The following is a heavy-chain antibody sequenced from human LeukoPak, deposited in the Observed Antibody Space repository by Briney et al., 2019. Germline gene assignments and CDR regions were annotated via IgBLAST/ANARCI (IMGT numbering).Heavy chain of an antibody. CDR2: IYYSGST. CDR1: GGSISSSSYY. CDR3: ARDRQQLVPGAAFDI. Sequence: PSETLSLTCTVSGGSISSSSYYWGWIRQPPGKGLEWIGSIYYSGSTYYNPSLKSRVTISVDTSKNQFSLKLSSVTAADTAVYYCARDRQQLVPGAAFDIWGQGTMVTVSS. V-gene: IGHV4-39*07. D-gene: IGHD6-13*01. J-gene: IGHJ3*02.